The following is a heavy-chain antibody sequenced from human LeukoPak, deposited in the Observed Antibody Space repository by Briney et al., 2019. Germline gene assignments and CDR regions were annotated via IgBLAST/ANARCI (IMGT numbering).Heavy chain of an antibody. CDR3: AGHTISDY. Sequence: GESLKISCKGSGYSFSSYWINWVRQMPGKGLEWMGRIDPSDSYTNYNPSFQGHVTISADKSISTAYLQWSSLKASDTAIYYCAGHTISDYWGQGTQVTVSS. CDR1: GYSFSSYW. V-gene: IGHV5-10-1*01. J-gene: IGHJ4*02. CDR2: IDPSDSYT. D-gene: IGHD3-10*01.